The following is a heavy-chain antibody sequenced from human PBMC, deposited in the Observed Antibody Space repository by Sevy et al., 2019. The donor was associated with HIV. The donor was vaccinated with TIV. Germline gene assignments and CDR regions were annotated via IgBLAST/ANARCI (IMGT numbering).Heavy chain of an antibody. CDR3: ARDRGEILRSAFKS. V-gene: IGHV3-30*04. CDR1: GFTFSEFG. Sequence: GGSLRLSCAASGFTFSEFGMHWVRQAPGKGLEWVSVISHDGRNNKYNEDSVKGRITISRDNSKNTLYQQMNSLRADDTAIYYCARDRGEILRSAFKSWGQGTLVTVSS. J-gene: IGHJ5*02. CDR2: ISHDGRNNK. D-gene: IGHD3-10*01.